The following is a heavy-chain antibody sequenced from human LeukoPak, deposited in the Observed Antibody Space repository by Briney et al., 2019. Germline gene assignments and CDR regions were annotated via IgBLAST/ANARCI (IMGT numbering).Heavy chain of an antibody. CDR2: INPSGGST. CDR3: AGIAVAGTRYNWFDP. V-gene: IGHV1-46*01. Sequence: ASVKASCKASGYTFTSYYMHWVRQAPGQGLEWMGIINPSGGSTSYAQKFQGRVTMTRDTSTSTVYMELSSLRSEDTAVYYCAGIAVAGTRYNWFDPWGQGTLVAVSS. J-gene: IGHJ5*02. CDR1: GYTFTSYY. D-gene: IGHD6-19*01.